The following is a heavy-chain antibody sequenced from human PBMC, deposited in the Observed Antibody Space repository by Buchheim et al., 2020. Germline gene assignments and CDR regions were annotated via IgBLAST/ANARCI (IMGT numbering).Heavy chain of an antibody. V-gene: IGHV3-74*01. Sequence: EVQLVESGGGLVQPGGSLRLSCAASGFTFSSYWMHWVRQAPGNGLVWVSRINSDGSSTSYADSVKGRFTISRDNAKNTLYLQMNSLRAEDTAVYYCARALMDYDILTGYYMRGMDVWGQGTT. J-gene: IGHJ6*02. D-gene: IGHD3-9*01. CDR1: GFTFSSYW. CDR2: INSDGSST. CDR3: ARALMDYDILTGYYMRGMDV.